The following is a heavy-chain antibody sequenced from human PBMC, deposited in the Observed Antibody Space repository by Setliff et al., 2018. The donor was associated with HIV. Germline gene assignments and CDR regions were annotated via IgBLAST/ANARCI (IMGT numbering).Heavy chain of an antibody. CDR1: GGSISSSNW. CDR3: ATGHNDYVVGGPAFDI. D-gene: IGHD3-16*01. CDR2: IYHSGST. V-gene: IGHV4-4*02. J-gene: IGHJ3*02. Sequence: SETLSLTCAVSGGSISSSNWWSWVRQPPGKGLEWIGEIYHSGSTNYNPSPKSRVTISVDKSKNQFSLKLSSVTAADTAVYYCATGHNDYVVGGPAFDIWGQGTMVTVSS.